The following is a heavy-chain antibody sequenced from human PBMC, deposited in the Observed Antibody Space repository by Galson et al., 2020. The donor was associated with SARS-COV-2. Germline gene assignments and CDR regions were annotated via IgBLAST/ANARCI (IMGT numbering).Heavy chain of an antibody. CDR3: AKGRGYGYWCSDV. D-gene: IGHD2-15*01. J-gene: IGHJ2*01. CDR1: GFTFSSNA. V-gene: IGHV3-23*01. Sequence: GESLKISCAASGFTFSSNAMTWVRLAPGKGLEWVSSISGTTTNTYYADPVKGRFTISRDNSKNTVYLQMNGLRADDTAVYYCAKGRGYGYWCSDVWGRGTPVTVSS. CDR2: ISGTTTNT.